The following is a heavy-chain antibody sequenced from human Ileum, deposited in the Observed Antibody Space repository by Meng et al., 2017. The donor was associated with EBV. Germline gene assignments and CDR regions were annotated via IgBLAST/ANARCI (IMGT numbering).Heavy chain of an antibody. Sequence: DLRILGASWKSLCKAFGVTVHRMAIKWVRQGHGQRLEWMGWISTNPGTQTYAQGFAGRFVFSLDTSVSTAYLQISGLKAEDTAIYYCARDSGYTRSWSGDYWGQGTLVTVSS. V-gene: IGHV7-4-1*02. CDR2: ISTNPGTQ. J-gene: IGHJ4*02. D-gene: IGHD6-13*01. CDR1: GVTVHRMA. CDR3: ARDSGYTRSWSGDY.